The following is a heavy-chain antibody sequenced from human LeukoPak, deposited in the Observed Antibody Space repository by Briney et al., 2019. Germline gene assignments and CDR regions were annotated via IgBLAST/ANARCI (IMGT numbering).Heavy chain of an antibody. V-gene: IGHV3-30*04. D-gene: IGHD7-27*01. CDR3: ARVSNPTGDDAFDI. Sequence: GGSLRLSCAASGFTFSSYAMHWVRQAPGKGLEWVAVISYDGSNKYYADSVKGRFTISRDNSKNTLYLQMNSLRAEDTAVYYCARVSNPTGDDAFDIWGQGTMVTVSS. J-gene: IGHJ3*02. CDR2: ISYDGSNK. CDR1: GFTFSSYA.